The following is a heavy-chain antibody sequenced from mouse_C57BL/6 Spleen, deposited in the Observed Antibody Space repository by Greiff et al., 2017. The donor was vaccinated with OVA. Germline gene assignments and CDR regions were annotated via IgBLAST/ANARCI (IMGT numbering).Heavy chain of an antibody. V-gene: IGHV1-80*01. D-gene: IGHD2-5*01. CDR2: IYPGDGDT. Sequence: QVQLKQSGAELVKPGASVKISCKASGYAFSSYWMNWVKQRPGKGLEWIGQIYPGDGDTNYNGKFKGKATLTADKSSSTAYMQLSSLTSEDSAVYFCARGEAYYSNYEGYWGQGTTLTVSS. CDR1: GYAFSSYW. CDR3: ARGEAYYSNYEGY. J-gene: IGHJ2*01.